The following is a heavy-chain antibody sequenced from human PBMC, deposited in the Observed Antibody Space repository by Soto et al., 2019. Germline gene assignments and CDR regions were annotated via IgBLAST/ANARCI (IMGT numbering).Heavy chain of an antibody. CDR2: INPKSGGT. CDR3: ARGDSTDCSNGVCSFFYNHDMDV. CDR1: GYSFTDYH. D-gene: IGHD2-8*01. J-gene: IGHJ6*02. V-gene: IGHV1-2*04. Sequence: ASVKVSCKSSGYSFTDYHMHWVRQTPGQGLEWLGGINPKSGGTSTAQKFQGWVTMTTDTSISTASMELTRLTSDDTAIYYCARGDSTDCSNGVCSFFYNHDMDVWGQGTTVTVSS.